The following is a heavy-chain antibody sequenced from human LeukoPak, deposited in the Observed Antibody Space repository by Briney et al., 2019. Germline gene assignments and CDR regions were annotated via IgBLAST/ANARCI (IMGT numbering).Heavy chain of an antibody. CDR2: ISSSSSYI. Sequence: PGGSLRLSCAASGFTFSSYSMNWVRQAPGKGLEWVSSISSSSSYIYYADSVKGRFTISRDNAKNSLYLQMSSLRAEDTAVYYCARAGAARPGYYYYYMDVWGKGTTVTVSS. CDR1: GFTFSSYS. D-gene: IGHD6-6*01. CDR3: ARAGAARPGYYYYYMDV. V-gene: IGHV3-21*01. J-gene: IGHJ6*03.